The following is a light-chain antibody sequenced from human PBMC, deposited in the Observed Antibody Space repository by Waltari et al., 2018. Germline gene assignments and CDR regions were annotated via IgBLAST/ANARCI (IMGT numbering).Light chain of an antibody. CDR1: RTDIGDYNY. CDR3: SSYTNTNTFVL. CDR2: AVC. V-gene: IGLV2-14*03. Sequence: QSALTSPASVSGSPGQSLTISCLGTRTDIGDYNYVSWYNQYPGKAPKLMIFAVCKRPSGVSVRVSATRSANTASLTISGLQAEDEADYYCSSYTNTNTFVLFGGGTKVTVL. J-gene: IGLJ2*01.